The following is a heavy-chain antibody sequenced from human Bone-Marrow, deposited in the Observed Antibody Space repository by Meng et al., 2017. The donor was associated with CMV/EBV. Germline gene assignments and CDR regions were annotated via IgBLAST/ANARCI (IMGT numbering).Heavy chain of an antibody. Sequence: GGSLRLACAAAGFTLSSYWMHWVRQAPGKGLMWVSRIKSDGSSTNYADSVKGRFTISRDNAKNTLYLQMNSLRAEDMAVYYCARGYCSSISCLFDYWGQGTLVTVSS. D-gene: IGHD2-2*01. CDR1: GFTLSSYW. J-gene: IGHJ4*02. CDR2: IKSDGSST. V-gene: IGHV3-74*01. CDR3: ARGYCSSISCLFDY.